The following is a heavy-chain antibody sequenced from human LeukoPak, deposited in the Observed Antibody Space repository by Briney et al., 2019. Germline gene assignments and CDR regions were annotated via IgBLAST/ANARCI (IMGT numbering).Heavy chain of an antibody. CDR2: MNPNSGNT. V-gene: IGHV1-8*01. CDR3: ARGRIGSSWYRRFDP. CDR1: GFTFTSYD. Sequence: ASVKVSCKASGFTFTSYDINWVRQATGQGLEWMGWMNPNSGNTGYAQKFQGRVTITRNTSISTAYMELRSLRSDDTAVYYCARGRIGSSWYRRFDPWGQGTLVTVSS. D-gene: IGHD6-13*01. J-gene: IGHJ5*02.